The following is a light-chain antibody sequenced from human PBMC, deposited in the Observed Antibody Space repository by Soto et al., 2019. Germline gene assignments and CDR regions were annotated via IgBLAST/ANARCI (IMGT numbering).Light chain of an antibody. CDR3: AALDDSLNGPV. CDR1: SSNIGSNT. J-gene: IGLJ2*01. V-gene: IGLV1-44*01. CDR2: SNN. Sequence: QSVLTQPPSASGTPGQRVTISCSGSSSNIGSNTVNWYQQLPGTAPKLLIYSNNQRPSGVPDRFSGSKSCTSASLAISGLQSEDEVDYYCAALDDSLNGPVFGGGTKVTFL.